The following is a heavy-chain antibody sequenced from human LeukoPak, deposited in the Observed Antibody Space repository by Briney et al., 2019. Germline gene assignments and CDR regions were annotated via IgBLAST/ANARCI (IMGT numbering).Heavy chain of an antibody. Sequence: AQSLRLSCLVSGFSFSSYAMSWVRPAPGMGREWVLAIVGDVSSTYDADTVKRRFTITRDNSNNTLYLQMNNLRAEDTAVYYCAKTHSSSWHPLDFWGQGTLVTASS. CDR2: IVGDVSST. CDR1: GFSFSSYA. V-gene: IGHV3-23*01. J-gene: IGHJ4*02. D-gene: IGHD6-13*01. CDR3: AKTHSSSWHPLDF.